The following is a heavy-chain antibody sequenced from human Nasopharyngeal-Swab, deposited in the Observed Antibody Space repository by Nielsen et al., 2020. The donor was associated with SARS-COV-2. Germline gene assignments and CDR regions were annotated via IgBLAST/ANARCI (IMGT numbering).Heavy chain of an antibody. CDR2: IKQDGSEK. Sequence: GESLKISCAASGFTFSSYWMSWVRQAPGKGLEWVANIKQDGSEKYYVDSVKGRFTISRDNAKNSLYLQMNSLRAEDTAVYYCARDMDCSGGSCSSNYYYYGMDVWGQGTTVTVSS. CDR3: ARDMDCSGGSCSSNYYYYGMDV. CDR1: GFTFSSYW. D-gene: IGHD2-15*01. J-gene: IGHJ6*02. V-gene: IGHV3-7*01.